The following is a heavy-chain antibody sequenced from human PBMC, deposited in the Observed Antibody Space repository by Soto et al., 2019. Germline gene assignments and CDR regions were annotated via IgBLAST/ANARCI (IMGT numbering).Heavy chain of an antibody. CDR1: GGSICNDY. CDR3: ARAYYDRSGYAVDP. V-gene: IGHV4-4*09. Sequence: SETLSLTCIVSGGSICNDYLTWIRQPPGKGLEWIGYIYKGGSINYNPSLKSRVTISVDTSNNQFSLKLSSVTAADTAVYYCARAYYDRSGYAVDPWGQGTLVTVS. J-gene: IGHJ5*02. CDR2: IYKGGSI. D-gene: IGHD3-22*01.